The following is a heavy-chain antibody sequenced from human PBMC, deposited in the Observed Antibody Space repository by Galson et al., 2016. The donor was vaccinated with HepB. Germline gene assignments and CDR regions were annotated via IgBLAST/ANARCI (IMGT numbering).Heavy chain of an antibody. CDR3: PKSSRGRTRDPFDI. J-gene: IGHJ3*02. Sequence: SVKVSCKASGYTFSNYGISWVRQAPGQGPEWLGWISAYNGDTDSAQKFQDRVTMTLDISTNTAYMELRSLRSDDTAVYYCPKSSRGRTRDPFDIWGQGTMVTVSS. V-gene: IGHV1-18*01. CDR1: GYTFSNYG. CDR2: ISAYNGDT.